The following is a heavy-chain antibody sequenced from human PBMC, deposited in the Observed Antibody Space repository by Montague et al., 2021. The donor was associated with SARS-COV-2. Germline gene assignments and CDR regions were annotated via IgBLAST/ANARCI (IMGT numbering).Heavy chain of an antibody. J-gene: IGHJ4*02. D-gene: IGHD3-10*01. V-gene: IGHV3-53*04. CDR2: LYIDGRP. CDR3: ARYPWYYGSGQ. Sequence: SLRLSCAASGFSVSSNYMTWVRQAPGRGLEWVSTLYIDGRPFYTDSVKGRFTISRHISQNTLYLQMNSLRAEDTAVYYRARYPWYYGSGQWGQGTLVTVSS. CDR1: GFSVSSNY.